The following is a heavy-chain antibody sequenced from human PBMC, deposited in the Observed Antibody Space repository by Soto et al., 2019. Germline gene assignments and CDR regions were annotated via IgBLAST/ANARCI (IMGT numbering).Heavy chain of an antibody. CDR2: ISSSSSTI. CDR3: ARCLGDHFDGLLYAFDI. J-gene: IGHJ3*02. D-gene: IGHD3-9*01. V-gene: IGHV3-48*02. Sequence: GGSLRLSCAASGFTFSSYSMNWVRQAPGKGLDWVSYISSSSSTIYYADSVKVRFTISRDNAKNSLYLQMNSLRDEDTAVYYCARCLGDHFDGLLYAFDIWGQGTMVTVSS. CDR1: GFTFSSYS.